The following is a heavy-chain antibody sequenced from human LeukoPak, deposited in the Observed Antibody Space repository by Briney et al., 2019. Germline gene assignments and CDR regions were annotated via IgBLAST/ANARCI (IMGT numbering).Heavy chain of an antibody. CDR2: ISYDGSNK. V-gene: IGHV3-30*18. Sequence: GGSLRLSCAASGFTFSSYGMHWVRQAPGKGLEWVAVISYDGSNKYYADSVKGRFTISRDNSKNTLYLQMNSLRAEDTAVYYCAKDPGHSGYEGLDYWGQGTLVTVSS. CDR3: AKDPGHSGYEGLDY. D-gene: IGHD5-12*01. CDR1: GFTFSSYG. J-gene: IGHJ4*02.